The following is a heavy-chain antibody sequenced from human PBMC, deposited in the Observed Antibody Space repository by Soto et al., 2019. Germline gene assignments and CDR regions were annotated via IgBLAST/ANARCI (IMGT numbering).Heavy chain of an antibody. CDR1: GYTFTSYG. J-gene: IGHJ5*02. D-gene: IGHD2-2*01. CDR2: ISAYNGNT. Sequence: QVQLVQSGAEVKKPGASVKVSCKASGYTFTSYGISWVRQAPGQGLEWMGWISAYNGNTNYAQKLQGRVTMTTDTSTSTSYMELRSLRSVDTAVYYCARVPFCSSTSCYRNWFDPWGQGTLVTVSS. V-gene: IGHV1-18*04. CDR3: ARVPFCSSTSCYRNWFDP.